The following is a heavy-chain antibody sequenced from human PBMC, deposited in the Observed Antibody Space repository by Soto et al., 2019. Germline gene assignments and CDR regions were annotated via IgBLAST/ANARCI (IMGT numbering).Heavy chain of an antibody. CDR1: GYTFTSYD. CDR2: MNPNSGNT. J-gene: IGHJ6*03. D-gene: IGHD3-9*01. Sequence: ASVKVSCKASGYTFTSYDINWVRQATGQGLEWMGWMNPNSGNTGYAQKFQGRVTMTRNTSISTAYMELSSLRSEDTAVYYCGRAPVLHLFDWPKNQLTYYSSSRAFWGKGPTVPVSS. V-gene: IGHV1-8*01. CDR3: GRAPVLHLFDWPKNQLTYYSSSRAF.